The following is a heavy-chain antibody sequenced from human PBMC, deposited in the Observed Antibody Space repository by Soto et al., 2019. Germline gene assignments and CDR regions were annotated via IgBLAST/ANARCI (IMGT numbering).Heavy chain of an antibody. CDR3: ARRSHIVVATK. J-gene: IGHJ4*02. V-gene: IGHV4-39*02. Sequence: XETLSLTCIVAGASFSDANYYWVWIRQPPGEGLEWIGIFYYDGRTYYNASLKSRVTISVDTSKNHFSLMLTSVTAADTAVYYCARRSHIVVATKWGQGPLVTVSS. D-gene: IGHD2-21*01. CDR2: FYYDGRT. CDR1: GASFSDANYY.